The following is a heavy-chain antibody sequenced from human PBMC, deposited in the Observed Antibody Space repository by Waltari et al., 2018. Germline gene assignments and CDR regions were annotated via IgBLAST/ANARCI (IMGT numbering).Heavy chain of an antibody. CDR3: VRDQWFAFDI. V-gene: IGHV3-7*01. Sequence: EVRLVESGGGLVQPGGSLRLSCAASGFTLSNYWMSWVRQAPGKGLEWVANIMTDGREEYYVDSVRGRFTISRDNAKNSLYLQMNSLRPEDTAVYYCVRDQWFAFDIWGQGTMVTVSS. J-gene: IGHJ3*02. CDR2: IMTDGREE. D-gene: IGHD3-22*01. CDR1: GFTLSNYW.